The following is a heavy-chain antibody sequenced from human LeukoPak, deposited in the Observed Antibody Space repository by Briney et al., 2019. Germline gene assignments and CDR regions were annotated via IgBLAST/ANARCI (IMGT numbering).Heavy chain of an antibody. CDR2: HSANGVKT. CDR3: AKDLSYAFDY. V-gene: IGHV3-23*01. CDR1: GFTFDDYA. Sequence: GGSLRLSCAASGFTFDDYAMHWVRQAPGKGLEWVSAHSANGVKTYYADFVKGRFTISRDNSKNTLFLQMNSLRAEDTAVYYCAKDLSYAFDYWGQGTLVTVS. D-gene: IGHD3-16*01. J-gene: IGHJ4*02.